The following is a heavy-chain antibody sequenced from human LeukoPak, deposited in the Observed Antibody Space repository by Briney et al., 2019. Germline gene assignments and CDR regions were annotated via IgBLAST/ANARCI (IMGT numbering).Heavy chain of an antibody. Sequence: SETLSLTCTVSGGSISSYYWSWIRQPAGKGLEWIGRIYTSGSTNYNPSLKSRVTISVDTSKNQFSLKLSSVTAADTAVYYCAREGSVAALLSAFDIWGQGTMVTVSS. V-gene: IGHV4-4*07. CDR3: AREGSVAALLSAFDI. J-gene: IGHJ3*02. CDR2: IYTSGST. D-gene: IGHD4-23*01. CDR1: GGSISSYY.